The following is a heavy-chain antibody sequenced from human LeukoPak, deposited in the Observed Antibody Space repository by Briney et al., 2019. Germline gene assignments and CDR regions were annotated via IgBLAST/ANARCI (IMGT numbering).Heavy chain of an antibody. J-gene: IGHJ3*02. CDR2: IVVGSGNA. CDR1: GFSFTNSA. Sequence: GASVKVSCKASGFSFTNSAVQWVRQARGQRLEWIGWIVVGSGNAIYVQKFQERVTITRDMSTSTAYMELSSLRSEDTAVYYCAAAYIGGAMVTNAFDIWAKGQWSPSLQ. V-gene: IGHV1-58*01. CDR3: AAAYIGGAMVTNAFDI. D-gene: IGHD5-18*01.